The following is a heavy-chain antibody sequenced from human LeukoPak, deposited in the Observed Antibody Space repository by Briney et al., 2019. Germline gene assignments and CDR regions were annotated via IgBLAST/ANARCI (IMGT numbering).Heavy chain of an antibody. CDR1: GGSLSSSSYY. CDR2: IYYSGST. V-gene: IGHV4-39*01. CDR3: ARQEGNFDWLSTYYYYGMDV. J-gene: IGHJ6*02. D-gene: IGHD3-9*01. Sequence: SETLSLTCTVSGGSLSSSSYYWGWIRQPPGTWLEWLGSIYYSGSTYYNPSLKSRVTISVNTSKNQFSLKLSSVTAADTAVYYCARQEGNFDWLSTYYYYGMDVWGQGTTVTVSS.